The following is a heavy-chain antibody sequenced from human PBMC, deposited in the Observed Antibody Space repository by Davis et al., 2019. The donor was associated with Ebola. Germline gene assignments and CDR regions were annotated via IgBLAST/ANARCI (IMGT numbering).Heavy chain of an antibody. CDR1: GFTFSTYS. CDR3: AKSGLSFGVVKYHYGMDV. Sequence: GGSLRLSCAASGFTFSTYSMNWVRQAPGKGLEWVSAISGSGGSTYYADSVNGRFTISRDNSKKTLYLQMNSLRAEDTAVYYCAKSGLSFGVVKYHYGMDVWGKGTMVTVSS. D-gene: IGHD3-3*01. J-gene: IGHJ6*04. V-gene: IGHV3-23*01. CDR2: ISGSGGST.